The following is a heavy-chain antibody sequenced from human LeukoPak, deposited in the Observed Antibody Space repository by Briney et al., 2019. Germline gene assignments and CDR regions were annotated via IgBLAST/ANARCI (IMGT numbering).Heavy chain of an antibody. D-gene: IGHD6-25*01. V-gene: IGHV4-39*01. CDR1: GGSISSSSYY. CDR2: IYYSGST. J-gene: IGHJ4*02. Sequence: SETLSLTCTVSGGSISSSSYYWGWIRQPPGKGLEWIGSIYYSGSTYYNPSLKSRVTISVDTSKNQFSLKLSSVTAADTAVYYCAIQTSSGYFDYWGQGTLVTVSS. CDR3: AIQTSSGYFDY.